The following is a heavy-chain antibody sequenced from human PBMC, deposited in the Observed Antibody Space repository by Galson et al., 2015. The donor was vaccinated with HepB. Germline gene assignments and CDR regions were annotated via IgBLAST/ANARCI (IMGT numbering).Heavy chain of an antibody. Sequence: SLRLSCAASGFTFSDYYMSWIRQAPGKGLEWVSYISSSSSYTNYADSVKGRFTISRDNAKNSLYLQMNSLRAEDTAVYYCARDYYYDSSGYYYLGYYYYGMDVWGQGTTVTVSS. J-gene: IGHJ6*02. CDR2: ISSSSSYT. V-gene: IGHV3-11*05. D-gene: IGHD3-22*01. CDR3: ARDYYYDSSGYYYLGYYYYGMDV. CDR1: GFTFSDYY.